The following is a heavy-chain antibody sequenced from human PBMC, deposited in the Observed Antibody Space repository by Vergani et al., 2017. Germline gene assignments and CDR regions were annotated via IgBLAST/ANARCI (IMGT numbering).Heavy chain of an antibody. Sequence: QVQLVQSGAEVKKPGASVKVSCKASGYTFTSYAMHWVRQAPGQKLEWMGWINTGNGNTKYSQKFQGRVTITRDTSASTAYMELSSLGSEDTAVYYCARVEIYCGGDCPNYYYYGMDVWGQGTTVTVSS. CDR2: INTGNGNT. D-gene: IGHD2-21*02. CDR3: ARVEIYCGGDCPNYYYYGMDV. CDR1: GYTFTSYA. V-gene: IGHV1-3*04. J-gene: IGHJ6*02.